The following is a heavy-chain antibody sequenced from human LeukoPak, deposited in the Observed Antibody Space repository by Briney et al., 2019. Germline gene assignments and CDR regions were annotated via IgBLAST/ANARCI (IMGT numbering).Heavy chain of an antibody. V-gene: IGHV3-74*01. J-gene: IGHJ6*02. D-gene: IGHD2-8*01. CDR1: GFTFRGYW. CDR2: INSDGSTT. Sequence: GGSLRLSCAASGFTFRGYWMHWVRQAPGKGLVWVSRINSDGSTTTYADSVRGRFTISKDNAKNTLYLQMNSLGAEDTAVYYCARVEGPNYYFYGMDVWGQGTTVTVSS. CDR3: ARVEGPNYYFYGMDV.